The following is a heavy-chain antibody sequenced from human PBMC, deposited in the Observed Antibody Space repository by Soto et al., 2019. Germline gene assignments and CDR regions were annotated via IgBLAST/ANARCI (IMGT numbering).Heavy chain of an antibody. D-gene: IGHD6-13*01. CDR1: GGSISSGDYY. Sequence: SETLSLTCTVSGGSISSGDYYWSWIRQPPGKGLEWIGSIYCSGSTYYNPSLKSRVTISVDTSKNQFSLKLNSVTAADTAVYYCASRHSSPYFDYWGQGTLVTVSS. J-gene: IGHJ4*02. CDR2: IYCSGST. V-gene: IGHV4-30-4*01. CDR3: ASRHSSPYFDY.